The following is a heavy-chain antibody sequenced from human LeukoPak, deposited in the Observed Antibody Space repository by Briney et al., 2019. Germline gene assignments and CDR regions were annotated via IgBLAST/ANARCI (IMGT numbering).Heavy chain of an antibody. CDR2: INPSGGST. Sequence: ASVKVSCKASGYTFTSYYMHWVRQAPGQGLEWMGIINPSGGSTSYAQKFQGRVTMTRDTSTSTVYMEPSSLRSEDTAVYYCAGDFGAVAGHGPRDYWGQGTLVTVSS. CDR1: GYTFTSYY. D-gene: IGHD6-19*01. J-gene: IGHJ4*02. CDR3: AGDFGAVAGHGPRDY. V-gene: IGHV1-46*01.